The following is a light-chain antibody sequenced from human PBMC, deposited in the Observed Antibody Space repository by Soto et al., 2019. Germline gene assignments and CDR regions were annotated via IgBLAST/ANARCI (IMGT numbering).Light chain of an antibody. CDR3: AAWDDSLNGSVV. J-gene: IGLJ2*01. CDR1: SSNIGSKT. Sequence: QSVLTQPPSASGTPGQRVTIFCSGSSSNIGSKTVNWYQQLPGTAPKLLIYSTNERPSGVPDRFSGSKSGTSASLAISGLQSEDEADYYCAAWDDSLNGSVVFGGGTKLTVL. V-gene: IGLV1-44*01. CDR2: STN.